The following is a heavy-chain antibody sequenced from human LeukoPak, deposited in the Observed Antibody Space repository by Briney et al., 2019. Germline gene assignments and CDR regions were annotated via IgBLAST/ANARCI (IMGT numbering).Heavy chain of an antibody. CDR1: GGSISSSSYY. D-gene: IGHD1-26*01. CDR2: IYYSGST. Sequence: SETLSPTCTVSGGSISSSSYYWGWIRPPPGQGLEWSGSIYYSGSTYYNPSLKSRVTISVDTSKNQFSLKLSSVTAADTAVYYCARHQLLWIVGATTTPLDYWGQGTLVTVSS. CDR3: ARHQLLWIVGATTTPLDY. V-gene: IGHV4-39*01. J-gene: IGHJ4*02.